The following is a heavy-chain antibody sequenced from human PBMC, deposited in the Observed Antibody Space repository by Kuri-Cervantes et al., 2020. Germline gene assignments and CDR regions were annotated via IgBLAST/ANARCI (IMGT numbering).Heavy chain of an antibody. CDR1: GYTFTSYD. Sequence: ASVKVSCKASGYTFTSYDINWVRQATGQGLEWMGWMNPNSGNTGYAQKFQGRVTMTRNTSISTAYVELSSLRSEDTAVYYCARLSYYGPGSYWGPLDVWGQGTTVTVSS. V-gene: IGHV1-8*01. CDR2: MNPNSGNT. D-gene: IGHD3-10*01. J-gene: IGHJ6*02. CDR3: ARLSYYGPGSYWGPLDV.